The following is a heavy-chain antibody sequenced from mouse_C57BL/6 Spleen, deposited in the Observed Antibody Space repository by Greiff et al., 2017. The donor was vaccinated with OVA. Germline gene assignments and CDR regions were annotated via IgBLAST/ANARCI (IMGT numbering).Heavy chain of an antibody. V-gene: IGHV1-72*01. CDR1: GYTFTSYW. D-gene: IGHD1-1*01. CDR2: IDPNSGGT. Sequence: VQLKQPGAELVKPGASVKLSCKASGYTFTSYWMHWVKQRPGRGLEWIGRIDPNSGGTKYNEKFKSKATLTVDKPSSTAYMQLSSLTSEASAVYYCARRYYGSSYYYDYWGQGTTLTVSS. CDR3: ARRYYGSSYYYDY. J-gene: IGHJ2*01.